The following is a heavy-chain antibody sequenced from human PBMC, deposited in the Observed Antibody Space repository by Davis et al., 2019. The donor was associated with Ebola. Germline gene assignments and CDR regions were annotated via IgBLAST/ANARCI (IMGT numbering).Heavy chain of an antibody. V-gene: IGHV1-46*01. Sequence: ASVKVSCKASGYTFTSYYMHWVRQAPGQGLEWMGIINPSGGSTSYAQKFQGRVTMTRDTSTSTVYMELSSLRSEDTAVYYCAREGGLVRGVVITWKNGMDVWGQGTTVTVSS. CDR3: AREGGLVRGVVITWKNGMDV. CDR1: GYTFTSYY. D-gene: IGHD3-10*01. CDR2: INPSGGST. J-gene: IGHJ6*02.